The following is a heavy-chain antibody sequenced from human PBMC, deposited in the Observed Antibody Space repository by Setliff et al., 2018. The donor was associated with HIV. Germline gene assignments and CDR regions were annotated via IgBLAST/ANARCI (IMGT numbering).Heavy chain of an antibody. CDR3: ATDCAVVGGTGSLDS. V-gene: IGHV3-48*04. J-gene: IGHJ4*02. CDR2: ISTSSTTI. D-gene: IGHD1-26*01. Sequence: GGSLRLSCAASGFTSSSYSMNWVRQAPGKGLEWVSYISTSSTTIYYADSVKGRFTISRDNAKNSLHLQMNSLRVEDTAVYYCATDCAVVGGTGSLDSWGQGTLVTVSS. CDR1: GFTSSSYS.